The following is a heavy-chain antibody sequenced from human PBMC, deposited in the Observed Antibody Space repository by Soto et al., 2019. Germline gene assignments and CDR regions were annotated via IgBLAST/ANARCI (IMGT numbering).Heavy chain of an antibody. Sequence: EVQLVESGGGLVQPGRSLRLSCAASGFNFEDYAMHWVRQAPGNGLEWVSGIAWNSGIIGYADSVKGRFTISRDNGKNSLYLQMNSLRPEDTALYYCAKDHYVSTIYGMDVWGQGTTVTVSS. CDR1: GFNFEDYA. CDR2: IAWNSGII. V-gene: IGHV3-9*01. D-gene: IGHD3-10*02. CDR3: AKDHYVSTIYGMDV. J-gene: IGHJ6*02.